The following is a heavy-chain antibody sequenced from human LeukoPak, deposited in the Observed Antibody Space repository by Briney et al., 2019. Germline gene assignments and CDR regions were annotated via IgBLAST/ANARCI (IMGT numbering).Heavy chain of an antibody. D-gene: IGHD4-11*01. CDR3: ARVKSGPVGNSNYDWLDP. CDR2: IYYNGNT. Sequence: SETLSLTCTVSGGSINTYWSWIRQPPGKGLEWIGYIYYNGNTNYNPSLKSRVTISVDTAKNQFPLKLSSVTAANTAVYYCARVKSGPVGNSNYDWLDPWGQGTLVSVSA. J-gene: IGHJ5*02. V-gene: IGHV4-59*01. CDR1: GGSINTY.